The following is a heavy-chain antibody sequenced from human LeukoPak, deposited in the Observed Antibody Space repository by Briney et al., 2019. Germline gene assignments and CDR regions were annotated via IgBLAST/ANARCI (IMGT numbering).Heavy chain of an antibody. CDR3: AKDIIWFGELLGSMDV. CDR2: IRYDGSNK. V-gene: IGHV3-30*02. Sequence: SGGSLRLSCAASGFTFSSYGMHWVRQAPGKGLQWVAFIRYDGSNKYYADSVKGRFTISRDNSKNTLYLQMNSLRAEDTAVYYCAKDIIWFGELLGSMDVWGKGTTVTISS. D-gene: IGHD3-10*01. J-gene: IGHJ6*04. CDR1: GFTFSSYG.